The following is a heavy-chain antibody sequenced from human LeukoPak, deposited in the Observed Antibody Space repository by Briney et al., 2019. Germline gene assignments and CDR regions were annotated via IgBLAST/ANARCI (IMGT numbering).Heavy chain of an antibody. Sequence: GGSLRLSCAASGFTVSDNYMSWVRQAPGKGLEWVSVVYTGGNTYYAGSVKGRFTISRDNSKNTLYLQMNSLRAEDTAVYYCARDREAGTSASRFDYWGQGTLVTVSS. CDR3: ARDREAGTSASRFDY. V-gene: IGHV3-53*01. J-gene: IGHJ4*02. CDR1: GFTVSDNY. D-gene: IGHD2-2*01. CDR2: VYTGGNT.